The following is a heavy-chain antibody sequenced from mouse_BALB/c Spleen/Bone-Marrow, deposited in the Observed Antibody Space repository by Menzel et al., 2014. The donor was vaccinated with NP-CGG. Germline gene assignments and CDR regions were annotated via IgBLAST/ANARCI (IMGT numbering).Heavy chain of an antibody. CDR2: ISSGSSTI. J-gene: IGHJ2*01. CDR3: ARSLITTATYYFDY. CDR1: GFTFSSFG. Sequence: EVMLVESGGGLVQPGGSRKLSCAASGFTFSSFGMHWVRQAPEKGLEWVVYISSGSSTIYYADTVKGRFTISRDNPKNTLFLQMTSLRSEDTAMYYCARSLITTATYYFDYWGQGTTLTVSS. D-gene: IGHD1-2*01. V-gene: IGHV5-17*02.